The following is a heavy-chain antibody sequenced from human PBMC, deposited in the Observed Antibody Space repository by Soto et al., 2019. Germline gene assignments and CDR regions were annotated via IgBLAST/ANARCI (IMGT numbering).Heavy chain of an antibody. CDR1: GFTFSSYW. Sequence: PGGSRRLSCAASGFTFSSYWMHWVRQAPGKGLVWVSRINSDGSSTSYADSVKGRFTISRDNAKNTLYLQMNSLRAEDTAVYYCASDYHYSNYDYWGQGTLVTVSS. CDR2: INSDGSST. J-gene: IGHJ4*02. CDR3: ASDYHYSNYDY. D-gene: IGHD4-4*01. V-gene: IGHV3-74*01.